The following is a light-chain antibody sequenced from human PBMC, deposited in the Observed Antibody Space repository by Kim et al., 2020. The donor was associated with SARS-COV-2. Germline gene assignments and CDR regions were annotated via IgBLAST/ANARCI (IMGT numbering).Light chain of an antibody. CDR1: QSISIS. CDR2: GAS. CDR3: QQYNNWPLT. Sequence: VSPGERPTLPCRASQSISISLAWYQQKPGQAPRRLIYGASTRATGIPARFSGRGSGTEFTLTISSLQSEDFAVYSCQQYNNWPLTFGGGTKVDIK. V-gene: IGKV3-15*01. J-gene: IGKJ4*01.